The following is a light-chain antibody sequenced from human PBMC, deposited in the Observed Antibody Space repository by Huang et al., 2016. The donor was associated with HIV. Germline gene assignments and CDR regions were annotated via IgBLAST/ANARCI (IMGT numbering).Light chain of an antibody. J-gene: IGKJ1*01. Sequence: EVVMTQSPVTLSVSPGERATLSCRASQSVNNKLAWFPHKPGQAPRLLIHDASIRATGIPDRFSGSGSGTEFTLTISSLQSEDFAVYYCQQYNNWPPWTFGQGTKVEIK. CDR1: QSVNNK. CDR3: QQYNNWPPWT. V-gene: IGKV3-15*01. CDR2: DAS.